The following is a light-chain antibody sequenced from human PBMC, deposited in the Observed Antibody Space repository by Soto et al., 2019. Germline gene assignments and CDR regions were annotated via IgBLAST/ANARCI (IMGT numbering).Light chain of an antibody. V-gene: IGLV4-60*02. CDR2: LEGSGSY. CDR3: EAWDSTTRV. CDR1: SGHRSYI. Sequence: QPVLTQSSSASASLGSSVKLTCTLSSGHRSYIIAWHQQQPGKAPRYLMKLEGSGSYNKVSGVPDRFSGSSSGADRYLTISNLQFEDEADYYCEAWDSTTRVFGGGTKLTVL. J-gene: IGLJ3*02.